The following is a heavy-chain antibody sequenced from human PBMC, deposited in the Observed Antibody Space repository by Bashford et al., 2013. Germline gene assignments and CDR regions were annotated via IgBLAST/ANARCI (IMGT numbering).Heavy chain of an antibody. CDR2: INHGGST. V-gene: IGHV4-34*01. Sequence: SSETLSLTCAVYGGSFSGYYWSWIRQPPGKGLEWIGEINHGGSTNYNPSLKSRVTISVDTSKNQFSLELSSVTAADTAVYYCARSIMTTVTTFYYWGQGTLVTVSS. J-gene: IGHJ4*02. CDR1: GGSFSGYY. D-gene: IGHD4-17*01. CDR3: ARSIMTTVTTFYY.